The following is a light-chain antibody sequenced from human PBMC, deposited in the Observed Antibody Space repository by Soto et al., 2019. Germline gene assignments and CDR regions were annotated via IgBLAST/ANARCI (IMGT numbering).Light chain of an antibody. V-gene: IGLV2-14*01. Sequence: QSVLTQPASVSGSPGQSITISCTGTSSDVGAFNYVSWYQQHPGQAPKLMIYEVSNRPSGVSDRFSGSKSGNTASLTISGLQAEDEAAYFCMSFTSSSTVVFGGGTKLTVL. CDR2: EVS. CDR1: SSDVGAFNY. J-gene: IGLJ2*01. CDR3: MSFTSSSTVV.